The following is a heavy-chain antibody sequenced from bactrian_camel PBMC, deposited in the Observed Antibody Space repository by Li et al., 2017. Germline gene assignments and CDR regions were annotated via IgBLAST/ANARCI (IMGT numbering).Heavy chain of an antibody. CDR1: DSTYNTYY. Sequence: HVQLVESGGGSVQAGGSLRLSCVSSDSTYNTYYMGWFRQAPGKEREGVASIDSDGNTRYADSVQGRFTISKDNAENTLYLQMNGLKPEDTAMYYCAVDRSPFSFQRGLPRLFGASDRGQGTQVTV. CDR3: AVDRSPFSFQRGLPRLFGASD. D-gene: IGHD4*01. J-gene: IGHJ4*01. V-gene: IGHV3S53*01. CDR2: IDSDGNT.